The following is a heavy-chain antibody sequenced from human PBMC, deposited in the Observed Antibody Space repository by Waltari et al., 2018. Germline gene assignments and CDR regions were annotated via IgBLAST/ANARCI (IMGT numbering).Heavy chain of an antibody. CDR3: AREGVVGTAFAF. D-gene: IGHD2-21*02. V-gene: IGHV6-1*01. CDR2: TFYRSKWYK. Sequence: QLQQSGPGLVKPSQTLSLTCSISGDSVSSNSAAWNWIRETPSRGLEWLGRTFYRSKWYKDYAVSVRSRITINPDTSKNQFSRQLNSVTPEDTAVYYCAREGVVGTAFAFWGQGTLVTVSS. J-gene: IGHJ4*02. CDR1: GDSVSSNSAA.